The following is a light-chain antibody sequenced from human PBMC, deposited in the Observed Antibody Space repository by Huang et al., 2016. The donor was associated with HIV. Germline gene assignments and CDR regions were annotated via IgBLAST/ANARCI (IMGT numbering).Light chain of an antibody. V-gene: IGKV1-5*03. CDR3: QQYNSYWT. J-gene: IGKJ1*01. CDR1: QSISSW. CDR2: KAS. Sequence: DIQMTQSPSTLSASVGDRVTITCRASQSISSWVAWYQQKPGKAPKLLIYKASSLESGVPSRFSGRGSGTEFNLTISSLQPDDFATYYCQQYNSYWTFGQGTKVEIK.